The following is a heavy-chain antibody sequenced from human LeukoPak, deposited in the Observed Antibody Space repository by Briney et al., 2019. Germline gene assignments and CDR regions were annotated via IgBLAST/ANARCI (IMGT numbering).Heavy chain of an antibody. CDR3: ATPIGFGDAFDI. CDR2: ISAYNGNT. CDR1: GYTFTSYG. D-gene: IGHD3-10*01. V-gene: IGHV1-18*01. Sequence: ASVKVSCKASGYTFTSYGIRWVRQAPGQGLEWMGWISAYNGNTNYAQKLQGRVTMTTDTSTSTAYMELRSLRSDDTAVYYCATPIGFGDAFDIWGQGTMVTVSS. J-gene: IGHJ3*02.